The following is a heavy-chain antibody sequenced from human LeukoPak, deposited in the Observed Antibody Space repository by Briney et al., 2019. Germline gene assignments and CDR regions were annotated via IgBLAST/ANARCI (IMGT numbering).Heavy chain of an antibody. V-gene: IGHV1-46*01. Sequence: GASVKVSCKASGYTFTSYYMHWVRQAPGPGLEWMGIINPSGGSTSYAQKFQGRVTMTRDTSKSTVYMELSSLRSEDRAVYYCARDQLVAATHAFDIWRQGTMVTVSS. CDR3: ARDQLVAATHAFDI. CDR1: GYTFTSYY. J-gene: IGHJ3*02. D-gene: IGHD2-15*01. CDR2: INPSGGST.